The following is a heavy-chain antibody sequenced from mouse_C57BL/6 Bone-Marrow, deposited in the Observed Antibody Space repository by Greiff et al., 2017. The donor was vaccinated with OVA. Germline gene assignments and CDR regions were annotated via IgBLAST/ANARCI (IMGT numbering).Heavy chain of an antibody. V-gene: IGHV1-19*01. J-gene: IGHJ1*03. D-gene: IGHD2-3*01. CDR1: GYTFTDYY. CDR2: INPYNGGT. Sequence: VHVKQSGPVLVKPGASVKMSCKASGYTFTDYYMNWVKQSHGKSLEWIGVINPYNGGTSYKQKFKGKATLTVDKSSSTAYMELNSLTSEDSAVYYCARTDGYHWYFDVWGTGTTVTVSS. CDR3: ARTDGYHWYFDV.